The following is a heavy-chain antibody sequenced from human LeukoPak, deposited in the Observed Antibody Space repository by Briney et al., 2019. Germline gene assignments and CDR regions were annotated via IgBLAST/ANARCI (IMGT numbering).Heavy chain of an antibody. J-gene: IGHJ4*02. V-gene: IGHV3-23*01. Sequence: GGSLRLSCAASGFTFSSYAMSWVRQAPGKGLEWVSAISGSGGSTYYADSVKGRFTISRDNSKNTLYLQMDSLRGEDTAVYYCAKDRKGVDDIVVVVAATGPSDYWGQGTLVTVSS. CDR2: ISGSGGST. CDR3: AKDRKGVDDIVVVVAATGPSDY. D-gene: IGHD2-15*01. CDR1: GFTFSSYA.